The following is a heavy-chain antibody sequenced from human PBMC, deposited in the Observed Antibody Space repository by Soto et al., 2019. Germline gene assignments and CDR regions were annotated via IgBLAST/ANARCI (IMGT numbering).Heavy chain of an antibody. V-gene: IGHV5-51*01. CDR3: ARPDGFVYSALSNWFDP. Sequence: PGESLKISCKGSGYSFTSYWIGWVRQMPGKGLEWMGIIYPGDSDTRYSPSFQGQVTISADKSISTAYLQWSSLKASDTAMYYCARPDGFVYSALSNWFDPWGQGTLVTVSS. J-gene: IGHJ5*02. CDR1: GYSFTSYW. CDR2: IYPGDSDT. D-gene: IGHD1-20*01.